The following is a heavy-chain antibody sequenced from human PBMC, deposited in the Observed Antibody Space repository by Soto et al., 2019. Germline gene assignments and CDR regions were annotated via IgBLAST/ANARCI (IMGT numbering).Heavy chain of an antibody. CDR1: GDSISTNSYS. V-gene: IGHV4-39*07. D-gene: IGHD2-15*01. CDR3: AREDPHCSGGSCYSGYYDSSGPFDY. CDR2: FYYSGST. Sequence: SETLSLTCTVSGDSISTNSYSWGWIRQPPGQGLEWIGLFYYSGSTYYNPSLKSRVTISVDRSKNQFSLKLSSVTAADTAVYYCAREDPHCSGGSCYSGYYDSSGPFDYWGQGTLVTVSS. J-gene: IGHJ4*02.